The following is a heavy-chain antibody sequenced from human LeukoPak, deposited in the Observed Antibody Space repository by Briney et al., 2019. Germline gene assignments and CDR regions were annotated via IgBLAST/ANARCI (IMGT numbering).Heavy chain of an antibody. CDR2: IDPSDSYT. J-gene: IGHJ4*02. CDR3: ARHAPFNYDFGY. V-gene: IGHV5-10-1*01. Sequence: GESLKISCKGSGYSFTNYWINWVRQMPGKGLEWMGKIDPSDSYTNYSPSFQGHVTISADKSISTAYLQWSSLKASDTAMYYCARHAPFNYDFGYWGQGTLVTVSS. CDR1: GYSFTNYW. D-gene: IGHD3-3*01.